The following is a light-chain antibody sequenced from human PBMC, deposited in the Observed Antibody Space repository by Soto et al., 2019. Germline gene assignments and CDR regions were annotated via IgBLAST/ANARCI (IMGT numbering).Light chain of an antibody. Sequence: DIQITQSPSSLSASVGDRVPITCRASQSISGWLAWYQQKPGKAPKLLMYDASSLQSGVPSRFSGSGSWTEFTLTISSLQSDDFATYYCQHYKSYLVTFGGGTKVDIK. CDR1: QSISGW. CDR3: QHYKSYLVT. V-gene: IGKV1-5*01. CDR2: DAS. J-gene: IGKJ4*01.